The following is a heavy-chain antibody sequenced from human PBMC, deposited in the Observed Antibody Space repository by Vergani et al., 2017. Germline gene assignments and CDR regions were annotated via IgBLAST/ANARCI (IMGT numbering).Heavy chain of an antibody. D-gene: IGHD1-26*01. CDR3: ARGGLGGSYWADY. J-gene: IGHJ4*02. CDR1: GFTFSSYS. CDR2: ISSSSSTI. Sequence: EVQLVESGGGLVQPGGSLRLSCAASGFTFSSYSMNWVRQAPGKGLEWVSYISSSSSTIYYADSVKGRFTISRDNAKNSLYLQMNSLRAEDTAVYYCARGGLGGSYWADYWGQGTLVTVSS. V-gene: IGHV3-48*04.